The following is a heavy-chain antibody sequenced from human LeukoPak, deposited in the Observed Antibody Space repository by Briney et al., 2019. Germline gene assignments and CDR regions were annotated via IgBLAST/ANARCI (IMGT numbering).Heavy chain of an antibody. V-gene: IGHV3-30*18. Sequence: GESLRLSCAASGFTFSSYGMHWVRQAPGKGLEWVAVILYDGSNKYYADSVKGRFTISRDNSKNTLYLQVNSLRAEDTGAYYCAKGTVEKWLVPFDCWGQGTLVTVSS. D-gene: IGHD6-19*01. CDR1: GFTFSSYG. CDR3: AKGTVEKWLVPFDC. CDR2: ILYDGSNK. J-gene: IGHJ4*02.